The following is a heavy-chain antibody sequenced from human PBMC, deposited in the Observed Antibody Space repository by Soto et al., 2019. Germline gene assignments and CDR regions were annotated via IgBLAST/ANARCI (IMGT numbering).Heavy chain of an antibody. D-gene: IGHD1-1*01. V-gene: IGHV3-74*01. CDR2: INDDGSST. CDR3: TRGPRSTSTGTGAF. CDR1: GFTFSMYW. Sequence: GGSLRLSCAASGFTFSMYWMHWVRQVPGKGPEWVSRINDDGSSTNYADSVKGRFTISRDNAKNTLYLQMNDLRAEDTAVYYCTRGPRSTSTGTGAFWGQGTLVTV. J-gene: IGHJ4*02.